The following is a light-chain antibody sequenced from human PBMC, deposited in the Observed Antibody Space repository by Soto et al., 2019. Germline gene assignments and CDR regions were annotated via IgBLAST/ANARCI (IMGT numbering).Light chain of an antibody. V-gene: IGLV2-14*01. CDR3: ISYTGKSAYYV. J-gene: IGLJ1*01. CDR1: STDVGAYNY. CDR2: EVT. Sequence: QSVLAQPASVSGSPGQSITISCTGTSTDVGAYNYIAWYQQHPGKAPKLIIYEVTNRPSGVSYRFSASKSGNTASLTISGLHSEHEADYYCISYTGKSAYYVSGNGTKLTVL.